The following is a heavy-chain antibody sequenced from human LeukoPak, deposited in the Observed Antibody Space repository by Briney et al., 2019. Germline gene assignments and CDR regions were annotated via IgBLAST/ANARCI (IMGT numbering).Heavy chain of an antibody. CDR2: TSSSDAGT. J-gene: IGHJ4*02. Sequence: SGGSLRLSCAASGFTLSTYAMSWVRQTPGKGLEWVAATSSSDAGTYHADSVRGRFTISRDNSKKTLYLQMNSLRAEDAAVYFCAKAPVTSCRGAYCYPFDSWGQGTLVTVSS. CDR1: GFTLSTYA. D-gene: IGHD2-21*01. V-gene: IGHV3-23*01. CDR3: AKAPVTSCRGAYCYPFDS.